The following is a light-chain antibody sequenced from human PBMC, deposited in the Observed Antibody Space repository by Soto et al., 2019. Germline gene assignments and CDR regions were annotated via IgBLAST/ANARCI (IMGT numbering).Light chain of an antibody. Sequence: EIVVTQSPATLSVSPGERATLSCRASQSVSSNLAWYQQKPGQAPRLLISGASTRATGIPARFSGSGSGTEFTLIISSLQSEDFAVYFCQQYNNWPGTFGQGTKVDIK. J-gene: IGKJ1*01. V-gene: IGKV3-15*01. CDR3: QQYNNWPGT. CDR2: GAS. CDR1: QSVSSN.